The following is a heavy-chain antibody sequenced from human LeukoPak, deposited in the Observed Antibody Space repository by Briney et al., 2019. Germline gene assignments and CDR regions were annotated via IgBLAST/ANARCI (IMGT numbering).Heavy chain of an antibody. CDR3: ARDYGSGWSSYYYYYMDV. CDR2: ISAYNGNT. J-gene: IGHJ6*03. V-gene: IGHV1-18*01. D-gene: IGHD6-19*01. Sequence: EASVKVSCKASGYTFTSYGISWVRQAPGQGLEWMGWISAYNGNTNYAQKLQGRVTMTTDTSTSTAYMELRSLRSDDTAVHYCARDYGSGWSSYYYYYMDVWGKGTTVTVSS. CDR1: GYTFTSYG.